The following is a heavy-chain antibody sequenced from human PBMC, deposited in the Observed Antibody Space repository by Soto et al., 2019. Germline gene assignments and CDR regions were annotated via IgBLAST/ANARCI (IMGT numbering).Heavy chain of an antibody. V-gene: IGHV1-18*01. J-gene: IGHJ6*02. CDR2: ISAYNGNT. Sequence: QVQLVQSGAEVKKPGASVKVSCKASGYTFTSYGISWVRQAPGQVLEWMGWISAYNGNTNYAQKLQGRVTMTTDTSTSTAYMELRSLRSDDTAVYYCARDESTTPPGGYGMDVWGQGTTVTVSS. CDR1: GYTFTSYG. CDR3: ARDESTTPPGGYGMDV. D-gene: IGHD4-4*01.